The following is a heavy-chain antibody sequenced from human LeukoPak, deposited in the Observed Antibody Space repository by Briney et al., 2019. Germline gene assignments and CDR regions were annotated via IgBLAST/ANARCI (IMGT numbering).Heavy chain of an antibody. V-gene: IGHV3-30-3*01. Sequence: GGSLRLSCTASGFTFSNYAMHWVRQAPGKGLQWVAIISYDGDKKEYTDSVKGRLTISRDNSKNTLSLQMNSLRAEDTALYYCARVGIAYYYDSSGYYTDFWGQGTLVTVSS. D-gene: IGHD3-22*01. CDR2: ISYDGDKK. CDR3: ARVGIAYYYDSSGYYTDF. CDR1: GFTFSNYA. J-gene: IGHJ4*02.